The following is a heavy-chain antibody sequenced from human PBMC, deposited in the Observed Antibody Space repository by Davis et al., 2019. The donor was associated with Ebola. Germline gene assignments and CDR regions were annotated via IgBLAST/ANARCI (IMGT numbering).Heavy chain of an antibody. Sequence: SGPTLVKPTETLTLTCTVSGFSLSNARMGVSWIRQPPGKALEWLAHIFSNDEKSYSTSLKSRLTISKDTSKSQVVLTMTNMDPVDTATYYCAREGRSGYELGYYYYYYMDVWGKGTTVTVSS. V-gene: IGHV2-26*01. CDR2: IFSNDEK. J-gene: IGHJ6*03. D-gene: IGHD5-12*01. CDR3: AREGRSGYELGYYYYYYMDV. CDR1: GFSLSNARMG.